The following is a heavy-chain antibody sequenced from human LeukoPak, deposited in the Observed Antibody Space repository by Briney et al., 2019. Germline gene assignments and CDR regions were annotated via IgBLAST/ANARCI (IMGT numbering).Heavy chain of an antibody. Sequence: SVKVSCKASVGTFSSYAISWVRRAPGQGLEWMAGIIPIFGTANYAQKFQGRVTITTDESTGTDYMELSNLRSEDTAVYYCARLYLNTVPTTLYYMDVWGKGPTVTVSS. D-gene: IGHD4-11*01. CDR2: IIPIFGTA. V-gene: IGHV1-69*05. J-gene: IGHJ6*03. CDR1: VGTFSSYA. CDR3: ARLYLNTVPTTLYYMDV.